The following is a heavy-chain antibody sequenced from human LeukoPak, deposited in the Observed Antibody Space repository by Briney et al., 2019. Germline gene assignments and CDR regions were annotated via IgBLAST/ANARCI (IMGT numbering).Heavy chain of an antibody. CDR1: GYSFTGYY. CDR2: INPNSGGT. D-gene: IGHD2-21*01. J-gene: IGHJ5*02. V-gene: IGHV1-2*02. Sequence: ASVKDSYKPSGYSFTGYYMHWLRQAPGQGLEWMGWINPNSGGTSSAQKFQGRVTMTRDTSITTVYMEVSWLTSDDTAIYYCARADRLHGGPYLIGPWGQGTLVTVSS. CDR3: ARADRLHGGPYLIGP.